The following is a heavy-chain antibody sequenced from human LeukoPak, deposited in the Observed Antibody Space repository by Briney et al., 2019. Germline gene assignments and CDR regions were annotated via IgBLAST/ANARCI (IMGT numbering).Heavy chain of an antibody. J-gene: IGHJ4*02. CDR1: GGSISSGDYY. V-gene: IGHV4-30-4*01. CDR2: IYYSGST. CDR3: ARHGGSVVVVPFDY. D-gene: IGHD2-21*01. Sequence: SQTLSLTCTVSGGSISSGDYYWSWIRQPPGKGLEWIGYIYYSGSTYYNPSLKSRVTISVDTSKNQLSLNLNSLTAADTAVYYCARHGGSVVVVPFDYWGQGTPVTVSS.